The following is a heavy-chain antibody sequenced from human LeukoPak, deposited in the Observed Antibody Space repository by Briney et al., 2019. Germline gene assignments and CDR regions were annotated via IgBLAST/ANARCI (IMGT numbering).Heavy chain of an antibody. Sequence: SVKVSCKASGGTFSSYAISWVRQAPGQGFEWMGGIIPIFGTANYAQKFQGRVAITADESTSTAYMELSSLRSEDTAVYYCARAGRPVYYYDSSGYYYWGQGTLVTVSS. CDR3: ARAGRPVYYYDSSGYYY. D-gene: IGHD3-22*01. CDR2: IIPIFGTA. J-gene: IGHJ4*02. CDR1: GGTFSSYA. V-gene: IGHV1-69*13.